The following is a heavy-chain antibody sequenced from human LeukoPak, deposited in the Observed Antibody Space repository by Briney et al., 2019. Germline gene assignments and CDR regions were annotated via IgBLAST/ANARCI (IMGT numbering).Heavy chain of an antibody. J-gene: IGHJ4*02. V-gene: IGHV3-48*04. CDR3: ANTILTGAL. CDR2: ISSSSSTI. D-gene: IGHD2-2*02. CDR1: GLTVSSYS. Sequence: GGSLRLSCAASGLTVSSYSMNWVRQAPGKGLEWVSYISSSSSTIYYADSVKGRFTISRDNAKNSLYLQMNSLRAEDTAVYYCANTILTGALWGQGTLVTVSS.